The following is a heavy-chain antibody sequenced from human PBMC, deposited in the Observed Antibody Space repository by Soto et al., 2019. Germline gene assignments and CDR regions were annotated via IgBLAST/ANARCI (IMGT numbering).Heavy chain of an antibody. D-gene: IGHD2-21*01. CDR1: GFTFSSYA. V-gene: IGHV3-23*01. Sequence: EVQLLESGGGLVQPGGSLRLSCAASGFTFSSYAMSWVRQAPGKGLEWVSAISGSGGSTYYADSVKGRFTISRDNSKNTLYLQMDRLGGEDTAGYYCAKDGETAGDYWGQGTLVTVSS. J-gene: IGHJ4*02. CDR3: AKDGETAGDY. CDR2: ISGSGGST.